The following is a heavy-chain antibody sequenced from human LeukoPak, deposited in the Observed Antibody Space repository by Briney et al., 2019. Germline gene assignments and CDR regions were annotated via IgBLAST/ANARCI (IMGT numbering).Heavy chain of an antibody. Sequence: ASVKVSCKASGGTFSSYAISWVRQAPGQGLEWMGRIIPILGIANYAQKFQGRVTITADKSTSTAYMELSSLGSEDTAVHYCARDRPNYANYYGMDVWGQGTTVTVSS. D-gene: IGHD5-24*01. V-gene: IGHV1-69*04. CDR2: IIPILGIA. CDR3: ARDRPNYANYYGMDV. CDR1: GGTFSSYA. J-gene: IGHJ6*02.